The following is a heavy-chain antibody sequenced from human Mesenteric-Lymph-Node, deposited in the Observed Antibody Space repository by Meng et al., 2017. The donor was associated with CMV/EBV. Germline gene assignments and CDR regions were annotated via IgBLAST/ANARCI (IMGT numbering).Heavy chain of an antibody. V-gene: IGHV3-33*06. CDR3: EKEITATVTTDWYFDL. Sequence: GGSLRLSCAASGFTFSSYGMHWVRQAPGKGLEWVAVIWYDGSNKYYADSVKGRFTISRDNSKNTLYLQMNSLRAEDTAVYYCEKEITATVTTDWYFDLWGRGTLVTVSS. D-gene: IGHD4-17*01. CDR1: GFTFSSYG. J-gene: IGHJ2*01. CDR2: IWYDGSNK.